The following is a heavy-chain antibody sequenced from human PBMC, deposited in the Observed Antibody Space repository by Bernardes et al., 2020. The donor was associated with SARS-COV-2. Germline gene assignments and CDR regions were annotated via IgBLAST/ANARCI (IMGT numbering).Heavy chain of an antibody. Sequence: GGSLRLSCAASGFTFSSYAMTWVRQAPGKGLEWVSSISGGGDGSYYADFVKGRFTISRDNSKNTLYLQMTSLRADDTAMYYCQQLTHVAPIAWGQGTLVTVSS. V-gene: IGHV3-23*01. D-gene: IGHD1-1*01. CDR1: GFTFSSYA. CDR3: QQLTHVAPIA. J-gene: IGHJ5*02. CDR2: ISGGGDGS.